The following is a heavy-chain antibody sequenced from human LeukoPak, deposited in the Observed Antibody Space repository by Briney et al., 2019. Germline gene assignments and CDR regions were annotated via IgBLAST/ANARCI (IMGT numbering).Heavy chain of an antibody. Sequence: GRSLRLSCAASGFTFDDYAMHWVRQAPGKGVEWVSGISWNSGSIDYADSVKGRFTISRDNAKNSLYLQMNSLRAEDTALYYCAKDPGATGEYYFDYWGQGTLVTVSS. CDR1: GFTFDDYA. D-gene: IGHD1-26*01. J-gene: IGHJ4*02. CDR3: AKDPGATGEYYFDY. CDR2: ISWNSGSI. V-gene: IGHV3-9*01.